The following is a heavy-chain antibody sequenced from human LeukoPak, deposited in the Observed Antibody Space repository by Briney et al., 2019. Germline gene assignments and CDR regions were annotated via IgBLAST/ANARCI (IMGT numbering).Heavy chain of an antibody. V-gene: IGHV3-48*03. CDR1: GFTFSSYE. D-gene: IGHD1-26*01. J-gene: IGHJ3*02. CDR2: ISSSGSTI. Sequence: GGSLRPSCAASGFTFSSYEMNWVRQAPGKGLEWVSYISSSGSTIYYADSVKGRFTISRDNAKNSLYLQMNSLRAEDTAVYYCAREATPGIVGATSDAFDIWGQGTMVTVSS. CDR3: AREATPGIVGATSDAFDI.